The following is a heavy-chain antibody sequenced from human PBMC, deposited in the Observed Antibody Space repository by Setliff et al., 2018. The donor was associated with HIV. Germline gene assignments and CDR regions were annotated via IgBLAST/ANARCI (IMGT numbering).Heavy chain of an antibody. D-gene: IGHD1-1*01. J-gene: IGHJ6*03. CDR3: ARNPQPTGTPDYYYYYYMDV. Sequence: SVKVSCKASGGTFSSYAISWVRQAPGQGLEWMGRIVPIFGTANYAQKFQGRVTITADKSTSTAYMELSSLRSEDTAVYYCARNPQPTGTPDYYYYYYMDVWGKGTTVTVSS. V-gene: IGHV1-69*06. CDR2: IVPIFGTA. CDR1: GGTFSSYA.